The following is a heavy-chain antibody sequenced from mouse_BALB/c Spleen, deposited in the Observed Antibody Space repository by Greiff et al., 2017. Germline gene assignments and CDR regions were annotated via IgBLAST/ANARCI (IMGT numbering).Heavy chain of an antibody. D-gene: IGHD2-4*01. J-gene: IGHJ3*01. V-gene: IGHV1S29*02. CDR2: IYPYNGGT. CDR3: ARSFDYDGAWFAY. Sequence: VHVKQSGPELVKPGASVKISCKASGYTFTDYNMHWVKQSHGKSLEWIGYIYPYNGGTGYNQKFKSKATLTVDNSSSTAYMELRSLTSEDSAVYYCARSFDYDGAWFAYWGQGTLVTVSA. CDR1: GYTFTDYN.